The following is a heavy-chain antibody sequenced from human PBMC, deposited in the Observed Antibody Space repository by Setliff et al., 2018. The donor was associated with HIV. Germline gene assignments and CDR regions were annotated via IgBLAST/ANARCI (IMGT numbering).Heavy chain of an antibody. V-gene: IGHV1-46*01. J-gene: IGHJ4*02. D-gene: IGHD2-15*01. CDR1: GYTFTSHH. Sequence: ASVQVSCKASGYTFTSHHMHWVRQAPGQGLEWMGIINPTGGYTSYARRFQGRVTMTRDTSTSTVYMELSSLRSEDTAVYYCARGYCSGGRCHPYFFDYWGQGTLVTVSS. CDR3: ARGYCSGGRCHPYFFDY. CDR2: INPTGGYT.